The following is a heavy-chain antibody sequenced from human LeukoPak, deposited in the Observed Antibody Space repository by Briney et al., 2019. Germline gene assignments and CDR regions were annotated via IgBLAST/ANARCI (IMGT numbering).Heavy chain of an antibody. Sequence: PSETLSLTCAVSGGSISSSNWWSWVRQPPGKGLEWIGEIYHSGSTNYNPSLKSRVTISVDKSKNQFSLKLSSVTAADTAVHYCAREREEGVVVTAIGVPDYWGQGTLVTVSS. J-gene: IGHJ4*02. D-gene: IGHD2-21*02. CDR2: IYHSGST. CDR1: GGSISSSNW. V-gene: IGHV4-4*02. CDR3: AREREEGVVVTAIGVPDY.